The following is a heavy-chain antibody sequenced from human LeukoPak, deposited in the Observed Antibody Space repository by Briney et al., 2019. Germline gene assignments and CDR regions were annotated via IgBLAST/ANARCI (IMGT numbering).Heavy chain of an antibody. CDR1: GGTFSNYA. CDR3: ASVTVTTWAPDGHMDV. V-gene: IGHV1-69*05. J-gene: IGHJ6*03. Sequence: GASVKVSCKASGGTFSNYAISWVRQAPGQGLEWMGRIIPMFGTTNYAQNFQGRGTITTDESTSTAYMEVSSLRIQDTAVYYCASVTVTTWAPDGHMDVWGKGTTVTVSS. D-gene: IGHD4-11*01. CDR2: IIPMFGTT.